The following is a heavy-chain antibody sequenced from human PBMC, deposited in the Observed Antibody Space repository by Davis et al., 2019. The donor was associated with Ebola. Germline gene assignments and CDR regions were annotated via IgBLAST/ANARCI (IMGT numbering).Heavy chain of an antibody. J-gene: IGHJ6*02. CDR2: MRSKGFGGTT. V-gene: IGHV3-49*04. Sequence: PGGSLRLSCRGSGFTFGAYAMSWVRQAPGKGLEWVGFMRSKGFGGTTEYAASVKGRFTISRDDSKGIAYLQMNSLTTEDTAVYYCARGRGHYDILTGYSGMDVWGQGTTVTVSS. CDR1: GFTFGAYA. CDR3: ARGRGHYDILTGYSGMDV. D-gene: IGHD3-9*01.